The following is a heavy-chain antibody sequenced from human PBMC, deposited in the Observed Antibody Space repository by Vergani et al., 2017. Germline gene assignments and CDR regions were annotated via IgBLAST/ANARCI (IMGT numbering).Heavy chain of an antibody. D-gene: IGHD5-18*01. CDR3: ARVGEGYSYEAYYFDY. CDR1: GGSISTYY. J-gene: IGHJ4*02. CDR2: IHYSGST. V-gene: IGHV4-59*08. Sequence: QVQLQESGPGLVKPSETLSLTCTVSGGSISTYYWSWIRQPPGKGLEWIGYIHYSGSTNYNPSLKSRVTISVDTSKNQFSLKLSSVTAADTAGYYCARVGEGYSYEAYYFDYWGQGTLVTVSS.